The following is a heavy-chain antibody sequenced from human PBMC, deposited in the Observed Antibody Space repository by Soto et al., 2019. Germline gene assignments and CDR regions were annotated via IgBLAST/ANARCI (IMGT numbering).Heavy chain of an antibody. CDR2: ISYDGSNK. D-gene: IGHD3-10*01. V-gene: IGHV3-30-3*01. CDR3: ARGLPWFGELLGIFDY. CDR1: GFTFSSYW. J-gene: IGHJ4*02. Sequence: VQLVESGGGLVQPGGSLRLSCAASGFTFSSYWMSWVRQAPGKGLEWVAVISYDGSNKYYADSVKGRFTISRDNSKNTLYLQMNSLRAEDTAVYYCARGLPWFGELLGIFDYWGQGTLVTVSS.